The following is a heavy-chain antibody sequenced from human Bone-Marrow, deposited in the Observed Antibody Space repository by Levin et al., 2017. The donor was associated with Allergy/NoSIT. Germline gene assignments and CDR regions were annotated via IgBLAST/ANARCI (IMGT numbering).Heavy chain of an antibody. CDR3: ARVGHDYLYYFDY. J-gene: IGHJ4*02. D-gene: IGHD3-16*01. CDR1: GFTVSSNY. V-gene: IGHV3-53*01. CDR2: IYSGGST. Sequence: GGSLRLSCAASGFTVSSNYMSWVRQAPGKGLEWVSVIYSGGSTYYADSVKGRFTISRDNSKNTLYLQMNSLRAEDTAVYYCARVGHDYLYYFDYWGQGTLVTVSS.